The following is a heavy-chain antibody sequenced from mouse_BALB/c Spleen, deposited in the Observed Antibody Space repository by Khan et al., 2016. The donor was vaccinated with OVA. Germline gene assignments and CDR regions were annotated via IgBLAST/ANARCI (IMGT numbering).Heavy chain of an antibody. CDR3: AGHARSAWFGD. J-gene: IGHJ3*01. CDR1: GYSFTTYY. V-gene: IGHV1-31*01. CDR2: IDPFNGGS. D-gene: IGHD3-3*01. Sequence: VQLKQSGPELMKPGASVKISCKASGYSFTTYYIHWVKQSHGKTLEWIGYIDPFNGGSTYNQKFKGKATLTVDKSSSTAYMPLSSLTSEASAVSYCAGHARSAWFGDWGQGTLVTVSA.